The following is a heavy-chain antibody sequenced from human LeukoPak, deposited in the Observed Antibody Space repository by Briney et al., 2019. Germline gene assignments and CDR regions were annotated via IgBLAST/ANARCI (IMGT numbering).Heavy chain of an antibody. CDR1: GGSFSGYY. V-gene: IGHV4-34*01. CDR2: INHSGST. J-gene: IGHJ4*02. Sequence: SETLSLTCAVSGGSFSGYYWSWIRQPPGKGLEWIGEINHSGSTNYNPSLKSRVTISVDTSKNQFSLKLSSVSAADTALYYCARRYDYCDYWGQGTLVTVSS. D-gene: IGHD5-12*01. CDR3: ARRYDYCDY.